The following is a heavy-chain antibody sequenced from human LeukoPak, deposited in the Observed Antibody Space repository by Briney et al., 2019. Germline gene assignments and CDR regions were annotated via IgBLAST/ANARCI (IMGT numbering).Heavy chain of an antibody. V-gene: IGHV1-2*02. CDR3: ARAYYDILTGYENFDY. J-gene: IGHJ4*02. Sequence: ASVKVSCKASGYTFTGYYMHWVRQAPGQGLEWMGWINPNSGGTNYAQKFQGRVTMTRDTSISTAYMELSRPRSDDTAVYYCARAYYDILTGYENFDYWGQGTLVTVSS. CDR2: INPNSGGT. CDR1: GYTFTGYY. D-gene: IGHD3-9*01.